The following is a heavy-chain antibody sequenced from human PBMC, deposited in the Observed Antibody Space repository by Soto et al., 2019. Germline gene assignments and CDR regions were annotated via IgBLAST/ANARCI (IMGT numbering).Heavy chain of an antibody. V-gene: IGHV1-24*01. J-gene: IGHJ4*02. Sequence: ASVKVSCKVSGYTLTELSMHWVRQAPGKGLEWMGGFDPEDGETIYAQKFQGRVTMTEDTSTDTAYMELRSLRSDDTAVYYCARDPYCSGGSCYYDYWGQGTLVTVSS. CDR3: ARDPYCSGGSCYYDY. CDR1: GYTLTELS. CDR2: FDPEDGET. D-gene: IGHD2-15*01.